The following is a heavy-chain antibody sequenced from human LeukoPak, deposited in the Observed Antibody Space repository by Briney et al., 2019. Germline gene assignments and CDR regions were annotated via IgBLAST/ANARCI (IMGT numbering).Heavy chain of an antibody. Sequence: GGSLRLSCAASGFTFSDYSMNWVRQAPGKGLEWLSYISSSSRTIYYADSVRGRFTVSRDNAKDSLYLQLNSLRAEDTAVYYCARKAGDYWGQGTLVTVSS. J-gene: IGHJ4*02. D-gene: IGHD3-10*01. CDR1: GFTFSDYS. CDR2: ISSSSRTI. CDR3: ARKAGDY. V-gene: IGHV3-48*01.